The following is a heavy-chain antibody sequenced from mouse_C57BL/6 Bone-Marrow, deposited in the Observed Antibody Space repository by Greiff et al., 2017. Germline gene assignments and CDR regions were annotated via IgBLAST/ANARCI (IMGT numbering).Heavy chain of an antibody. D-gene: IGHD3-3*01. J-gene: IGHJ3*01. CDR2: IYPRSGNT. CDR3: ARGAGRLAY. CDR1: GYTFTSYG. Sequence: VKLVESGAELARPGASVKLSCKASGYTFTSYGISWVKQRTGQGLEWIGEIYPRSGNTYYNEKFKGKATLTADKSSSTAYMELRSLTSEDSAVYFCARGAGRLAYWGQGTLVTVSA. V-gene: IGHV1-81*01.